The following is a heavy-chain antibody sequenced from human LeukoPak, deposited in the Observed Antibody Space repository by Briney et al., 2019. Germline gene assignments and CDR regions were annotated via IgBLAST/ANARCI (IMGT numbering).Heavy chain of an antibody. V-gene: IGHV3-30*03. J-gene: IGHJ5*02. CDR2: ISFDVTTK. CDR3: ATTYYHFWSFDP. D-gene: IGHD3-3*01. CDR1: GFTFSTHG. Sequence: GGSLRLSCIVSGFTFSTHGMRWVRQAPGKGLEWVAVISFDVTTKYYADSVKGRFTISRDNSKNTLYLEMNSLRFEDTAVYYCATTYYHFWSFDPWGQGTLVTVSS.